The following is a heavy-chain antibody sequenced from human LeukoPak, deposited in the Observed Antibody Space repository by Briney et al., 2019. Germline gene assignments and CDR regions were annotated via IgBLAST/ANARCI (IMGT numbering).Heavy chain of an antibody. CDR1: GYTFTDYY. D-gene: IGHD4-23*01. CDR2: INPDSGGT. J-gene: IGHJ4*02. CDR3: ARPFIETPSLGALDY. Sequence: ASVNVSCKASGYTFTDYYMHWVRQAPGQGLEWTGWINPDSGGTNYAQNFQGRVTMTRDTSISTAYMELSRLRSDDTAVYYCARPFIETPSLGALDYWGQGTLVTVSS. V-gene: IGHV1-2*02.